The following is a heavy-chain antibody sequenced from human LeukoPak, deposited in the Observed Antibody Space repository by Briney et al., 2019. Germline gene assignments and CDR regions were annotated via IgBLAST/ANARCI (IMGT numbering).Heavy chain of an antibody. CDR1: GFTFSGSA. CDR2: IRSKANSYAT. J-gene: IGHJ4*02. CDR3: TSRFSNTVTFDY. Sequence: GXLRLSCAASGFTFSGSAMHWVRQASGKGLEGVGRIRSKANSYATAYAASVKGRFTISRDDSKNTAYLQMNSLKTEDTAVYYCTSRFSNTVTFDYWGQGTLVTVSS. D-gene: IGHD4-17*01. V-gene: IGHV3-73*01.